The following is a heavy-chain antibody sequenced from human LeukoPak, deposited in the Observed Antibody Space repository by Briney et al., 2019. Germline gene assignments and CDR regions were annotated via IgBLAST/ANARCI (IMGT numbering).Heavy chain of an antibody. CDR2: INPNSGGT. CDR1: GYTFTGYY. D-gene: IGHD3-3*01. Sequence: ASVKVSCKASGYTFTGYYMHWVRQAPGQGLEWMGWINPNSGGTNYAQKFQGRVTMTGDTSISTAYMELSRLRSDDTAVYYCARARSITIFGVASYWGQGTLVTVSS. CDR3: ARARSITIFGVASY. J-gene: IGHJ4*02. V-gene: IGHV1-2*02.